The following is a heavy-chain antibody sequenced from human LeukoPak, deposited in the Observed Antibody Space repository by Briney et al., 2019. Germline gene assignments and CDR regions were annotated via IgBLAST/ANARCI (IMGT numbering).Heavy chain of an antibody. V-gene: IGHV3-30*04. J-gene: IGHJ4*02. Sequence: GGSLRPSCAASGFTFSSYAMHWVRQAPGKGLEWVAVISYDGSSKYYADSVKGRFTISRDNSKNTLYLQMNSLRAEDTAVYYCARGSSCPDWGQGTLVTVSS. CDR2: ISYDGSSK. CDR1: GFTFSSYA. D-gene: IGHD6-13*01. CDR3: ARGSSCPD.